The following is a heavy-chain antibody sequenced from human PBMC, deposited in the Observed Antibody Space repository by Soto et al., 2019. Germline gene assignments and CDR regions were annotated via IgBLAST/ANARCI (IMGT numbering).Heavy chain of an antibody. CDR1: GFTFDDYA. CDR3: AKGGDSSSRWAFDI. V-gene: IGHV3-9*01. Sequence: EVQLVESGGGLVQPGRSLRLSCAASGFTFDDYAMHWVRQAPGKGLEWVSGISWNSGSIGYADSVKGRFTISRDNAKNSLYLQMNSLRAEDTVLYYCAKGGDSSSRWAFDIWGQGTMVTVSS. D-gene: IGHD6-6*01. J-gene: IGHJ3*02. CDR2: ISWNSGSI.